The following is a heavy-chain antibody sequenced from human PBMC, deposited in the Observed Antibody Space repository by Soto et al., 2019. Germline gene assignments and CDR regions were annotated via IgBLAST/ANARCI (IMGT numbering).Heavy chain of an antibody. D-gene: IGHD6-13*01. J-gene: IGHJ4*02. CDR3: ARRAYSTEDLDY. CDR1: GYSFTSYW. V-gene: IGHV5-51*01. Sequence: GESLKISCKGSGYSFTSYWIGWVRQMPGKGLEWMGIIYPGDSNTRYSPSLQGQVTISVDKSISTAYLQWGSLKASDTALYYCARRAYSTEDLDYWGQGTPVTVSS. CDR2: IYPGDSNT.